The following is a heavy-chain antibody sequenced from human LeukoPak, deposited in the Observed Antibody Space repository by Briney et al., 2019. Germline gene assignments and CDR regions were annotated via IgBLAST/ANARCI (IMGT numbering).Heavy chain of an antibody. D-gene: IGHD1-26*01. CDR1: GGSISGTNW. CDR3: SRESGPFSPFGF. V-gene: IGHV4-4*02. CDR2: ISLRGLT. J-gene: IGHJ4*02. Sequence: PSETLSLTCGVSGGSISGTNWWSWVRPPPGQGLEWIGEISLRGLTNYNPSLRSRLTTSLDESKNQVSLNLTSVTAADTAVYYCSRESGPFSPFGFWGQGTLVSVHS.